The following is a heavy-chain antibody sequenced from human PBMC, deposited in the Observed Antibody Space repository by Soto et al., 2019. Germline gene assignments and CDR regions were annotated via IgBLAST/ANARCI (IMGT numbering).Heavy chain of an antibody. V-gene: IGHV2-5*02. CDR1: GFSLSTSGVG. Sequence: QITLKESGPTLVKPTQTLTLTCTFSGFSLSTSGVGVGWIRQPPGKALEWLALIYWDDDKRYSPSLKSRLTITKDTSKNPVVLTMTNMDPVDTATYYCAHSLAAPKFGVYEPINSFDYWGQGTLVTVSS. CDR3: AHSLAAPKFGVYEPINSFDY. D-gene: IGHD4-17*01. CDR2: IYWDDDK. J-gene: IGHJ4*02.